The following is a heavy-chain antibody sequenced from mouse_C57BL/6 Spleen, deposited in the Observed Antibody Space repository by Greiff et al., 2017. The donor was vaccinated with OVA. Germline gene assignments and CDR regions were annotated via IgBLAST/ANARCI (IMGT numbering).Heavy chain of an antibody. D-gene: IGHD4-1*01. Sequence: EVKVVESGGGLVKPGGSLKLSCAASGFTFSDYGMHWVRQAPEKGLEWVAYISSGSSTIYYADTVTGRFTISRDNAKNTLFLQMTSLRSEDTAMYYCARPNWDVGFDYWGQGTTLTVSS. V-gene: IGHV5-17*01. CDR2: ISSGSSTI. CDR3: ARPNWDVGFDY. J-gene: IGHJ2*01. CDR1: GFTFSDYG.